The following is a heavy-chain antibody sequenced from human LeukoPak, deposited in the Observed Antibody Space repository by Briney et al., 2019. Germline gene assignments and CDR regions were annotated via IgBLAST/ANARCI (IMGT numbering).Heavy chain of an antibody. CDR3: ARGRGSYLLDY. J-gene: IGHJ4*02. CDR1: GGSISSSNW. CDR2: INHSGST. Sequence: PSETLSLTCAVPGGSISSSNWWSWVRQPPGKGLEWIGEINHSGSTNYNPSLKSRVTISVDTSKNQFSLKLSSVTAADTAVYYCARGRGSYLLDYWGQGTLVTVSS. V-gene: IGHV4-4*02. D-gene: IGHD1-26*01.